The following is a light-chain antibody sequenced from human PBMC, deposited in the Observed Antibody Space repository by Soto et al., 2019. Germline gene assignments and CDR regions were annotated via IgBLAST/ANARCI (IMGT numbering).Light chain of an antibody. Sequence: DIQMTQFPSTLSASVGDRVTITCRASQSVRTWLAWYQQKPGKAPDLLIFKASRLESGVPSRFSGSGSGTEFTLSISSLQPDDFAIYYCQQYDSYPLTFGGGTKVEIK. CDR2: KAS. CDR1: QSVRTW. J-gene: IGKJ4*01. CDR3: QQYDSYPLT. V-gene: IGKV1-5*03.